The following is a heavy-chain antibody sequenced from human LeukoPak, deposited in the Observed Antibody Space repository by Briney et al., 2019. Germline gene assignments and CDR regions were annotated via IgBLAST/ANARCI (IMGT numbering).Heavy chain of an antibody. V-gene: IGHV4-38-2*02. D-gene: IGHD6-13*01. CDR3: ARGYSSSWYFNWFDP. CDR2: IYHSGST. CDR1: GYSISSGYY. Sequence: SETLSLTCTVSGYSISSGYYWGWIRQPPGKGLEWIGSIYHSGSTYYNPSLKSRVTISVDTSKNQFSLKLSSVTAADTAVYYCARGYSSSWYFNWFDPWGQGTLVTVSS. J-gene: IGHJ5*02.